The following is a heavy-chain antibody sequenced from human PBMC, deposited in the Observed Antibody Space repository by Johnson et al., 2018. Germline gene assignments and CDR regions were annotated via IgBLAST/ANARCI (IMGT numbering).Heavy chain of an antibody. CDR1: GFTFSGYG. Sequence: QVQLQQSGGGVVQPGRSLRLSCAASGFTFSGYGMHWVRQAPGKGLEWVAVISYDGSNKYYADSVKGRFTISRDNSKNTLYLQMNSLGAEDTAVYYRAKDLEYSYGLFGCYYGKDVWGQGTTVTVS. J-gene: IGHJ6*02. CDR2: ISYDGSNK. CDR3: AKDLEYSYGLFGCYYGKDV. V-gene: IGHV3-30*18. D-gene: IGHD5-18*01.